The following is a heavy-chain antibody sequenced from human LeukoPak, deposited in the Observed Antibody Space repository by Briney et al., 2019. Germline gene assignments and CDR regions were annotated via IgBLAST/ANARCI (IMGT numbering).Heavy chain of an antibody. Sequence: PGGSLRLSCAASGFTFSNYGMSWVRQAPGKGLEWVSAISDSGAGTYYADSVKGRFTISRDNSKNTLYLQMNSLRAEDTAIYYCAKVTYGSGTYGAFDSWGQGTLVTVSS. CDR3: AKVTYGSGTYGAFDS. D-gene: IGHD3-10*01. V-gene: IGHV3-23*01. CDR2: ISDSGAGT. J-gene: IGHJ4*02. CDR1: GFTFSNYG.